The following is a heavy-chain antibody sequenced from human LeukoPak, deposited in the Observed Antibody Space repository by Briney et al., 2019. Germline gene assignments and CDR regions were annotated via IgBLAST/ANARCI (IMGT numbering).Heavy chain of an antibody. CDR1: GYIFTNYG. CDR3: ARDGQQAGVGFFDY. CDR2: IIPIFGTA. Sequence: ASAKVSCKASGYIFTNYGISWVRQAPGQGLEWMGGIIPIFGTANYAQKFQGRVTITADESTSTAYMELSSLRSEDTAVYYCARDGQQAGVGFFDYWGQGTLVTVSS. J-gene: IGHJ4*02. V-gene: IGHV1-69*13. D-gene: IGHD3-10*01.